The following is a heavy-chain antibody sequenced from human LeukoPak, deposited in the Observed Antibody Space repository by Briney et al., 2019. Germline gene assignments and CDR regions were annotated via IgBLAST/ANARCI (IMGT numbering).Heavy chain of an antibody. Sequence: SETLSLTCNVSGYSISSGYYWGWIRQPPGKGLEYIGSIFHTGSADYNPSLKSRVTLSVDTSKNQFSLKLNSVTAADTAVYYCVRERVKQWLFWGQGTLVPVSS. V-gene: IGHV4-38-2*02. J-gene: IGHJ4*02. CDR2: IFHTGSA. D-gene: IGHD6-19*01. CDR1: GYSISSGYY. CDR3: VRERVKQWLF.